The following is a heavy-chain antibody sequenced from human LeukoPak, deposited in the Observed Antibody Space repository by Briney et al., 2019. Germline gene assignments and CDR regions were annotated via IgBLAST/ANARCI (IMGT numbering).Heavy chain of an antibody. Sequence: SETLSLTCTVSGGSISSYYWSWIRQPPGKGLEWIGYIYYSGSTNYNPSLKSRVTISVDTSKNQFSLKLSSVTAADTAVYYCARSVTMVRGVMGFDPWGQGILVTVSS. CDR1: GGSISSYY. CDR2: IYYSGST. J-gene: IGHJ5*02. V-gene: IGHV4-59*08. D-gene: IGHD3-10*01. CDR3: ARSVTMVRGVMGFDP.